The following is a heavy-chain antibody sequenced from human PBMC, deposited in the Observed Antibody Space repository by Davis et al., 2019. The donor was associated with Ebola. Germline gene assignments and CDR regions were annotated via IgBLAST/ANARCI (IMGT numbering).Heavy chain of an antibody. D-gene: IGHD6-13*01. CDR1: GGSFSGYY. V-gene: IGHV4-34*01. J-gene: IGHJ5*02. CDR2: INHSGST. CDR3: ARGGGIAAAGVTNWFDP. Sequence: SQTLSLTCAVYGGSFSGYYWSWIRQPPGKGLEWIGEINHSGSTNYNPSLKSRVTISVDTSKNQFSLKLSSVTAADTAVYYCARGGGIAAAGVTNWFDPWGQGTLVTVSS.